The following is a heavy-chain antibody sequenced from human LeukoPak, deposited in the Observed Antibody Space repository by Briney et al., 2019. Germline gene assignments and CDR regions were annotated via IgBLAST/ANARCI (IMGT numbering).Heavy chain of an antibody. D-gene: IGHD3-16*02. CDR1: GFTFSSYE. V-gene: IGHV3-48*03. CDR2: IGSSGRTT. J-gene: IGHJ4*02. Sequence: GRSLRLSCAASGFTFSSYEMNWVRQAPGKGLEWVSYIGSSGRTTYYADSVKGRFTISRDNAKNSVYLQMNSPRADDTAVYFCARDGDGGSYRQRFDYWGQGTLVTVSS. CDR3: ARDGDGGSYRQRFDY.